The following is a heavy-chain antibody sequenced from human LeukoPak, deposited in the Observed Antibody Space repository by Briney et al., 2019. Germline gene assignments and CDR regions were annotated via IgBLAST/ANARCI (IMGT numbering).Heavy chain of an antibody. Sequence: SGGSLRLSCAASGFTFSSYAMHWVRQAPGKGLEWVAVISYDGSNKYYADSVKGRFTISRDNSKNTLYLQMNSLRAEDTAVYYCAKPLNYCSSTSCYHLAYYFDYWGQGTLVTVSS. CDR2: ISYDGSNK. V-gene: IGHV3-30-3*02. CDR3: AKPLNYCSSTSCYHLAYYFDY. J-gene: IGHJ4*02. D-gene: IGHD2-2*01. CDR1: GFTFSSYA.